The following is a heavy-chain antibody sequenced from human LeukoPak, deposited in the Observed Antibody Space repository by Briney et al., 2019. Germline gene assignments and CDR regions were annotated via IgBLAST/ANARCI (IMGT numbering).Heavy chain of an antibody. CDR2: IYHGGST. V-gene: IGHV4-38-2*02. J-gene: IGHJ4*02. CDR1: GYSISSDYY. Sequence: SETLSLTCTVSGYSISSDYYWVWIRQPPGKGLEWIGSIYHGGSTYYNPSLKSRITISVDTSKNQFFLKLSSVTAADTAVYYCATLPANQLRGFDYWGQGTLVTVSS. CDR3: ATLPANQLRGFDY. D-gene: IGHD2-2*01.